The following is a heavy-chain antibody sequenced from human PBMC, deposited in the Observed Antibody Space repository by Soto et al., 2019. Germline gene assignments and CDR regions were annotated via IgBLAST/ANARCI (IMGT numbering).Heavy chain of an antibody. D-gene: IGHD3-10*01. CDR3: ARGSRVPGVKQQRLSVETYYYGMDV. J-gene: IGHJ6*02. Sequence: SETQSLPCAFDDWSFSGYCWSRIRKTPGKGLEWIGEINHSGSTNYNPSLKSRVTISVDTSKNQFSLKLSSVTAADTAVYYCARGSRVPGVKQQRLSVETYYYGMDVWGQGTTVTVSS. CDR2: INHSGST. V-gene: IGHV4-34*01. CDR1: DWSFSGYC.